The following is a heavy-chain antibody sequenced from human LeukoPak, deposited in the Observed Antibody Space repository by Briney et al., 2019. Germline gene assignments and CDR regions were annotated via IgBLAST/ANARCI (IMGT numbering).Heavy chain of an antibody. CDR2: IYYSGST. D-gene: IGHD2-15*01. Sequence: SETLSLTCTVSGGSISSYYWSWFRQPPGEGLVWIGCIYYSGSTNYNPSLTSRVTISVDTSKNQFSLKLSSVTAADTAVYYCAREIGGYCSGGSCYATDYWGQGTLVTVSS. CDR3: AREIGGYCSGGSCYATDY. CDR1: GGSISSYY. J-gene: IGHJ4*02. V-gene: IGHV4-59*01.